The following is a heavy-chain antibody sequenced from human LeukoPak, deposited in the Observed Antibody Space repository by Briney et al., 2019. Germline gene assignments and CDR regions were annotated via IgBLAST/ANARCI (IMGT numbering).Heavy chain of an antibody. CDR2: IYPGDSDT. CDR1: RYSFTSYW. V-gene: IGHV5-51*03. J-gene: IGHJ4*02. Sequence: GESLKISCKGSRYSFTSYWIGWVRQMPGKGLEWMGIIYPGDSDTRYSPSFQGQVTISADKSISTAYLQWSSLKASDTAMYYCARRPYYYDSSGYYFDYWGQGTLVTVSS. D-gene: IGHD3-22*01. CDR3: ARRPYYYDSSGYYFDY.